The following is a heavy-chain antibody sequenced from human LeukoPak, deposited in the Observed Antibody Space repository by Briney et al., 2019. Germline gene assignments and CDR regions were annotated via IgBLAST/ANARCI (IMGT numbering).Heavy chain of an antibody. CDR1: GFTFSSAW. CDR3: AAGSGGNSFDY. CDR2: IKSKTDGGTT. V-gene: IGHV3-15*01. D-gene: IGHD4-23*01. Sequence: GGSLRLSCAASGFTFSSAWMSWVRQAPGKGLEWVGRIKSKTDGGTTDYAAPVKGRFTISRDDSKNTLYLQMNSLKTEDTAVYYCAAGSGGNSFDYWGQGTLVTVSS. J-gene: IGHJ4*02.